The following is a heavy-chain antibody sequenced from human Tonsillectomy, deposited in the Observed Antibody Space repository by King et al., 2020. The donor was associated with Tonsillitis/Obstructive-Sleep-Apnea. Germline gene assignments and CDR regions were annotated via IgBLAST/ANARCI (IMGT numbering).Heavy chain of an antibody. J-gene: IGHJ4*02. Sequence: VQLVESGGGLVQPGGSLRLSCAASGFTFSSYSMNWVRQAPGKGLEWVSYISSSGRTIYYADSVKGRFTISRDNTKNSLYLQMNSLGDEDTAVYYCARDIGFHQYWGQGTLVTVSS. CDR2: ISSSGRTI. CDR3: ARDIGFHQY. CDR1: GFTFSSYS. V-gene: IGHV3-48*02. D-gene: IGHD2-15*01.